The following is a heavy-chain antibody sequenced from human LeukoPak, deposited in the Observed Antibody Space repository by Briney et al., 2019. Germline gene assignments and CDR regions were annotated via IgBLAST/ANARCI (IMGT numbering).Heavy chain of an antibody. CDR2: IRSKANSYAT. Sequence: GGSLRLSCAASGFTFSGSAMHWVRQASGKGLEWVGRIRSKANSYATAYAASVKGRFTISRDDSKNTAYLQMNSLKTEDTAVYYCTRHPSRRPPDYYYYGMDVWGQGTTVTVSS. D-gene: IGHD6-13*01. CDR3: TRHPSRRPPDYYYYGMDV. V-gene: IGHV3-73*01. J-gene: IGHJ6*02. CDR1: GFTFSGSA.